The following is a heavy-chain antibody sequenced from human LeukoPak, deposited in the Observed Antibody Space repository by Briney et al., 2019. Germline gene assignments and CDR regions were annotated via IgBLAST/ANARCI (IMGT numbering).Heavy chain of an antibody. Sequence: SETLSLICNVSGYSVSSGYLSWIRQAPGKGLEWVWFIQGTGITDYNASLKSRLLMSLDTSKNQFSLHLRSETTADTAVYYCAGRGHRYSRDWGQGILVTISS. V-gene: IGHV4-4*09. J-gene: IGHJ1*01. CDR2: IQGTGIT. D-gene: IGHD2-15*01. CDR1: GYSVSSGY. CDR3: AGRGHRYSRD.